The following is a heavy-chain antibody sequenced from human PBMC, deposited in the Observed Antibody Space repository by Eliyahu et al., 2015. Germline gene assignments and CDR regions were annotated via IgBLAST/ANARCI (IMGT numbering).Heavy chain of an antibody. CDR1: GFTFSXYG. CDR2: ISYDGSNK. D-gene: IGHD2-2*01. J-gene: IGHJ6*03. Sequence: QVQLVESGGGVVQPGRSLRLSCAASGFTFSXYGMHWVRQAPGKGLEWVAVISYDGSNKYYADXVKGRFTISRDNSKNTLYLQMNSLRAEDTAVYYCAKAYLPAAMPLYYYYMDVWGKGTTVTVSS. CDR3: AKAYLPAAMPLYYYYMDV. V-gene: IGHV3-30*18.